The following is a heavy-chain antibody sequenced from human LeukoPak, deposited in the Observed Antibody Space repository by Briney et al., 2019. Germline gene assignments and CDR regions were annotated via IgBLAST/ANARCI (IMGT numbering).Heavy chain of an antibody. CDR1: GGSISSYY. Sequence: PSETLSLTCTVSGGSISSYYWSWIRQPAGKGLEWIGRIYTSGSTNYNPSLKSRVTMSVDASKNQFSLKLSSVTAADTAVYYCARDPGSGWYGRINSEPYYMDVWGKGTTVTISS. CDR2: IYTSGST. J-gene: IGHJ6*03. D-gene: IGHD6-19*01. CDR3: ARDPGSGWYGRINSEPYYMDV. V-gene: IGHV4-4*07.